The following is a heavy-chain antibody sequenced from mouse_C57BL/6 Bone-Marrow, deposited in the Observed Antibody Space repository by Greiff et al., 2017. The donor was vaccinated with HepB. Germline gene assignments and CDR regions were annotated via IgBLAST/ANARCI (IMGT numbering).Heavy chain of an antibody. CDR2: INPNNGGT. J-gene: IGHJ4*01. CDR3: ARSGNYSNCAMDY. D-gene: IGHD2-5*01. Sequence: EVQLQESGPELVKPGASVKMSCKASGYTFTDYNMHWVKQSHGKSLEWIGYINPNNGGTSYNQKFKGKATLTVNKSSSTAYMELRSLTSEDSAVYYCARSGNYSNCAMDYWGQGTSVTVSS. CDR1: GYTFTDYN. V-gene: IGHV1-22*01.